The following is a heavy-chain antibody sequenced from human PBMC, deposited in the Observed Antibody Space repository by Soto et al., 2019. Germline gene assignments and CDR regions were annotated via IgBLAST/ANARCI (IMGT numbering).Heavy chain of an antibody. V-gene: IGHV1-69*13. CDR2: IIPIFGTA. Sequence: ASVKVSCKASGGTFSSYAISWVRQAPGQGLEWMGGIIPIFGTANYAQKFQGRVTITADESTSTAYMELSSLRSEDTAVYYCAREEFPREGPFDPWGQGTLVTVSS. CDR1: GGTFSSYA. CDR3: AREEFPREGPFDP. D-gene: IGHD3-10*01. J-gene: IGHJ5*02.